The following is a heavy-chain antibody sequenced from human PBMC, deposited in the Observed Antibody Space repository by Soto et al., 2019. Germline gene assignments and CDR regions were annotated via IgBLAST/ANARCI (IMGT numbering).Heavy chain of an antibody. CDR1: GGTFSSYA. D-gene: IGHD3-10*01. V-gene: IGHV1-69*13. Sequence: SVKVSCKASGGTFSSYAISWVRQAPGQGLEWMGGIIPIFGTANYAQKFQGRVTITADESTSTAYMELSSLRSEDTALYYCARDSGYGSENSVNHYLDFWGHGTLVTVSS. CDR3: ARDSGYGSENSVNHYLDF. CDR2: IIPIFGTA. J-gene: IGHJ4*01.